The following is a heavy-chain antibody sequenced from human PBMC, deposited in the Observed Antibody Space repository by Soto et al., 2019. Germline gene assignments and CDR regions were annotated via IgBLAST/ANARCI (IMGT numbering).Heavy chain of an antibody. Sequence: QVQLQESGPGLVKPSQTLSLTCTVSGGSISSRGFYWDWIRQHPGGGLEWIGYISYSGNTDYNPSLKSRVTISVDTSKNQFSLKLSSVTAADTAVYYCARDHGPRGAFDFWGQGTMVTVSS. CDR2: ISYSGNT. V-gene: IGHV4-31*03. CDR3: ARDHGPRGAFDF. J-gene: IGHJ3*01. D-gene: IGHD3-10*01. CDR1: GGSISSRGFY.